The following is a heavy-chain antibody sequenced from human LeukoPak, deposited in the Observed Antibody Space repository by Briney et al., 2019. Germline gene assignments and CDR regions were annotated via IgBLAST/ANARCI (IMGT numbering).Heavy chain of an antibody. CDR3: ARAKPNWFDP. Sequence: SETLSLTCTVSGGSISSYYWSWIRQPPGKGLEWIGYIYYSGSTNYNPSLKSRVTISVDTSKTQFSLKRSAVTAADTAVHSFARAKPNWFDPWGEGTLVTVSS. J-gene: IGHJ5*02. V-gene: IGHV4-59*01. CDR1: GGSISSYY. CDR2: IYYSGST.